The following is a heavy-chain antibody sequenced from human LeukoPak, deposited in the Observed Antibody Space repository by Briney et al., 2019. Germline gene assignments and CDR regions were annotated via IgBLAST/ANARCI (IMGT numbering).Heavy chain of an antibody. D-gene: IGHD3-3*01. CDR3: ARGGYYDPKRAFDI. V-gene: IGHV3-48*03. CDR1: GFTFSNYE. J-gene: IGHJ3*02. CDR2: ISSSGSTI. Sequence: GGSLRLSCAASGFTFSNYEMNWVRQAPGKGLEWVSYISSSGSTIYYADSVKGRFTISRDNAKNSLYLQMNSLRAEDTAVYYCARGGYYDPKRAFDIWGQGTMVTVSS.